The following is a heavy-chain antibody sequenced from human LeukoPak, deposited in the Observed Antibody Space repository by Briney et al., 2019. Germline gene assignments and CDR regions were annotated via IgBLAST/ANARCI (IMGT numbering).Heavy chain of an antibody. V-gene: IGHV4-59*11. CDR2: IYYSGST. CDR1: GCSISSHY. CDR3: ARGSAVAGIDY. Sequence: ASETLCLTCTVSGCSISSHYWSWIRQPPGKGLEWVWYIYYSGSTNYNPSLKSRVTISVDTSKNQLYLKLSSVTAEDTAVYYCARGSAVAGIDYWGQGTLVTVSS. J-gene: IGHJ4*02. D-gene: IGHD6-19*01.